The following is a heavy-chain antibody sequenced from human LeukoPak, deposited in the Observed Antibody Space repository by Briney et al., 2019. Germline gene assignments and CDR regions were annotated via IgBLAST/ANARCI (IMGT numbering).Heavy chain of an antibody. J-gene: IGHJ4*02. V-gene: IGHV3-48*03. Sequence: LRLSCAASGFTFDDYAMHWVRQAPGKGLEWVSYISLLGDTIYYADSVKGRFTISRDNAKNSLFLQMSSLRPEDTAIYYCVREYSDQLLWTALDYWGQGALVTVSS. CDR2: ISLLGDTI. D-gene: IGHD2-2*01. CDR3: VREYSDQLLWTALDY. CDR1: GFTFDDYA.